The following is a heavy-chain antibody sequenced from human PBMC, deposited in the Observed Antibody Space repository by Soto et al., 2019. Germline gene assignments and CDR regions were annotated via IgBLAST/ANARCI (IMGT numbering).Heavy chain of an antibody. Sequence: SVKVSCKASGGTFSSYSFSWVRQAPGQGLEWMGGITPIFGTVHYAQNFRGRVTITADKSTSIVHMELSSLRSEDTAVFYCAREGDTREGRGVFFSWGQGTLVTVYS. D-gene: IGHD3-16*01. CDR2: ITPIFGTV. CDR3: AREGDTREGRGVFFS. V-gene: IGHV1-69*06. J-gene: IGHJ5*02. CDR1: GGTFSSYS.